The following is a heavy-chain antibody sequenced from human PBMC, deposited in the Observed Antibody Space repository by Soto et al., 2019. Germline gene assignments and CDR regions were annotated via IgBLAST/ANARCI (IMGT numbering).Heavy chain of an antibody. V-gene: IGHV3-30*18. CDR1: GFTFSSYG. CDR2: ISYDGSNK. Sequence: PGGSLRLSCAASGFTFSSYGMHWVRQAPGKGLEWVAVISYDGSNKYYADSVKGRFTISRDNSKNTLYLQMNSLKAEDTAVYYCAKAPFEGDYHNYFDYWGQGTLVTVSS. D-gene: IGHD4-17*01. CDR3: AKAPFEGDYHNYFDY. J-gene: IGHJ4*02.